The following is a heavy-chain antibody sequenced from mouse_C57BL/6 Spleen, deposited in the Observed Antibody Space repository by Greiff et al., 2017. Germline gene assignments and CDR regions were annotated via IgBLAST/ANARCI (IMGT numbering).Heavy chain of an antibody. D-gene: IGHD2-4*01. CDR1: GYSITSGYY. CDR2: ISYDGSN. CDR3: ARGPYYDYSWFAY. V-gene: IGHV3-6*01. J-gene: IGHJ3*01. Sequence: EVQLQQSGPGLVKPSQSLSLTCSVTGYSITSGYYWNWIRQFPGNKLEWMGYISYDGSNNYNPSLKNRISITRDTSKNQFFLKLNSVTTEDTATYYCARGPYYDYSWFAYWGQGTLVTVSA.